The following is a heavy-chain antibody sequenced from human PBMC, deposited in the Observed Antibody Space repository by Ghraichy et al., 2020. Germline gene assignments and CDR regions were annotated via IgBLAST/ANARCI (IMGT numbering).Heavy chain of an antibody. CDR3: ARGVGVGSLRFDC. V-gene: IGHV3-66*01. CDR1: GFAVSTFY. J-gene: IGHJ4*02. Sequence: GSLRLSCAASGFAVSTFYMSWVRQAPGKGLEWVSVIYSRGTTYYADSVKGRFTISRDNSKSTVSLQMNGLRAEDTAVYYCARGVGVGSLRFDCWGQGTLVTVSS. CDR2: IYSRGTT. D-gene: IGHD1-26*01.